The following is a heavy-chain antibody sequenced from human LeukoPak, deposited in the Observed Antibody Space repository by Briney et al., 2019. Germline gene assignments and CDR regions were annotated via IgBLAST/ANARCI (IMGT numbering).Heavy chain of an antibody. CDR1: GFTFSSHA. Sequence: GGSLRLSRAASGFTFSSHAITWVRQAPGKGLEWVSAISGSGDITYYADSVKGRFTISRDNSKNTLYLQMNSLRAEDTALYYCAKVAPGGWYGGAFDIWGLGTMVTVSS. V-gene: IGHV3-23*01. CDR3: AKVAPGGWYGGAFDI. J-gene: IGHJ3*02. D-gene: IGHD6-19*01. CDR2: ISGSGDIT.